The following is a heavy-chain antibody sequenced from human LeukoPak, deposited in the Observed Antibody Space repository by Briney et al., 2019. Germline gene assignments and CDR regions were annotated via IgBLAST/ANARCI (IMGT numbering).Heavy chain of an antibody. Sequence: AGGSLRLSCAASGFTFSSYAMSWVRQAPGKGLEWVSAISGSGGSTIYADSVKGRFTISRDNSKNTMFLQMNRLRIEDTAVYYCAKAIPLIVGARAGGPINFWGQGTMVTVSS. V-gene: IGHV3-23*01. CDR1: GFTFSSYA. CDR3: AKAIPLIVGARAGGPINF. J-gene: IGHJ3*01. D-gene: IGHD1-26*01. CDR2: ISGSGGST.